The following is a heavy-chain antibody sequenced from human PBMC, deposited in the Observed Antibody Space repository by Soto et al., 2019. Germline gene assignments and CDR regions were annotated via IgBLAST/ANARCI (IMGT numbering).Heavy chain of an antibody. V-gene: IGHV3-48*01. D-gene: IGHD6-19*01. CDR1: GSTNSNYN. J-gene: IGHJ4*02. Sequence: GVSLRQTCADGGSTNSNYNMNWVRQAPGKGLEWVSYISSSSSTIYYADSVKGRFTISRDNAKKSLYLQMNSLRAEDTAVYYCARDGGQWLAPNYFDYWRQGTLVTVSS. CDR2: ISSSSSTI. CDR3: ARDGGQWLAPNYFDY.